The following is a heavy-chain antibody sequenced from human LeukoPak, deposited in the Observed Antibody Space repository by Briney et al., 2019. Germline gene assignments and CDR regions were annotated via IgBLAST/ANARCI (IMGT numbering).Heavy chain of an antibody. CDR2: IIPIFGTA. D-gene: IGHD3-3*01. CDR1: GGTFSSYA. V-gene: IGHV1-69*13. CDR3: ARGTITIFGVAVNWFDP. J-gene: IGHJ5*02. Sequence: ASVKVSCKASGGTFSSYAISWVRQAPGQGLEWMGGIIPIFGTANYAQEFQGRVTITADESTSTAYMELSSLRSEDTAVYYCARGTITIFGVAVNWFDPWGQGTLVTVSS.